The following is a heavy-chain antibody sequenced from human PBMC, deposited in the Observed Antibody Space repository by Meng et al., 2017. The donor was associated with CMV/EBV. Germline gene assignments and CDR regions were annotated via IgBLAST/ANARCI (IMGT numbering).Heavy chain of an antibody. CDR2: FDPEDGET. J-gene: IGHJ4*02. CDR3: AKGGYYDSSGPLPSFDY. Sequence: ASVKVSCKVSGYTLTELSMHWVRQAPGKGLEWMGGFDPEDGETIYAQKFQGRVTMTEDTSTDTAYMELSSLRSEDTAVYYCAKGGYYDSSGPLPSFDYWGQGTLVTVSS. D-gene: IGHD3-22*01. CDR1: GYTLTELS. V-gene: IGHV1-24*01.